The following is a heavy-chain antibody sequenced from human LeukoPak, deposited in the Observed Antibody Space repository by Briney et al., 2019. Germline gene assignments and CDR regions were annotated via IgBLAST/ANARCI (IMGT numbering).Heavy chain of an antibody. CDR3: ARHPSNTGGRYEHFDY. Sequence: ASVTVSCTASGYTFTSHSISSVRQAPGQGLEWMGWNSAYNGDTKYAQKFQDRVTMTTDASTTTAYMELRSLTSDDTAVYYRARHPSNTGGRYEHFDYWGQGTLVTVSS. D-gene: IGHD2-8*02. CDR1: GYTFTSHS. J-gene: IGHJ4*02. CDR2: NSAYNGDT. V-gene: IGHV1-18*01.